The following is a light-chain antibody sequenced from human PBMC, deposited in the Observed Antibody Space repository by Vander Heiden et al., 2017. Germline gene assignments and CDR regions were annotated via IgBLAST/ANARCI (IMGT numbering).Light chain of an antibody. J-gene: IGLJ3*02. CDR3: CSYAGTNTYWV. Sequence: QSALTQPAPVSGPPGQPITISCTGTSSDIGSYNLVSWYQHHPGKAPKLMIYEVSKRPSGISNRFSGSKSGNTASLTISGLQAEDESDYHCCSYAGTNTYWVFGGGTKLTVL. CDR1: SSDIGSYNL. V-gene: IGLV2-23*02. CDR2: EVS.